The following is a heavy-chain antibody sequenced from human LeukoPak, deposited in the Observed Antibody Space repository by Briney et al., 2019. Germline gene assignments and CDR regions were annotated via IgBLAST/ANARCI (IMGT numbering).Heavy chain of an antibody. V-gene: IGHV3-53*01. Sequence: GGSLRLSCAVSGFTVSGNYMSWVRQAPGKGLEWVSLIYSGGTTYYADSVKGRFTISRDNSKNTLYLQMNSLRAEDTAVYYCARVLRYCSGGNCYSGGLGYMDVWGKGTTVTISS. CDR2: IYSGGTT. J-gene: IGHJ6*03. D-gene: IGHD2-15*01. CDR1: GFTVSGNY. CDR3: ARVLRYCSGGNCYSGGLGYMDV.